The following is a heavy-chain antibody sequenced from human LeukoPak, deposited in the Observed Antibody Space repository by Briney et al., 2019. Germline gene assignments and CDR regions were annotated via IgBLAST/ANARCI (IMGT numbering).Heavy chain of an antibody. CDR1: GYTLTELS. CDR3: ATELAAAGSLDY. Sequence: EASVKVSCKVSGYTLTELSMHWVRQAPGKGLEWMGGFDPEDGETIYAQKFQGRVTMTEDTSTDTAYMELSSLRSEDTAVCYCATELAAAGSLDYWGQGTLVTVSS. J-gene: IGHJ4*02. D-gene: IGHD6-13*01. V-gene: IGHV1-24*01. CDR2: FDPEDGET.